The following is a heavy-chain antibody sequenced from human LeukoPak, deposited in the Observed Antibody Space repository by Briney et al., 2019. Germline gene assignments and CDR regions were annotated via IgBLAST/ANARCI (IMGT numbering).Heavy chain of an antibody. CDR3: AKSHSVAQRGYFDY. J-gene: IGHJ4*02. CDR2: ISDSGGST. Sequence: GGSLRLSCAASGFTFSSFAMTWVRQAPGKGLEWVSTISDSGGSTYYADAVKGRFTISRDNSKDTLYAQMNSLRAEDAAVYYCAKSHSVAQRGYFDYWGQGTLVTVSS. D-gene: IGHD2-15*01. CDR1: GFTFSSFA. V-gene: IGHV3-23*01.